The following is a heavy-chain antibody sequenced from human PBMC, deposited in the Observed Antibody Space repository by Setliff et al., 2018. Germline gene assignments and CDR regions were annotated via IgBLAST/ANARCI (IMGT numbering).Heavy chain of an antibody. CDR3: VKGTLPYCTGPTCYPLDH. J-gene: IGHJ4*02. Sequence: GESLKISCKGSGYSFTTYWIGWVRQMPGKGLEWMGIIYPGDSDTRHSPSFQGHVTISADKSITTAYLQMNSLRDADTAIYYCVKGTLPYCTGPTCYPLDHWGQGTLVTVSS. D-gene: IGHD2-8*02. V-gene: IGHV5-51*01. CDR1: GYSFTTYW. CDR2: IYPGDSDT.